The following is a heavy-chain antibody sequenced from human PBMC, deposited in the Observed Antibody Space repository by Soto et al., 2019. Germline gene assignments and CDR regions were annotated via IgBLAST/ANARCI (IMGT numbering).Heavy chain of an antibody. D-gene: IGHD1-26*01. V-gene: IGHV3-23*01. CDR3: AKKSWELPYFDY. J-gene: IGHJ4*02. Sequence: EVQLLESGGGLVQPGGSLRLSCAASGFTFSSYAMSWVRQAPGKGLEWVSAISGSGGSTYYADSVKGRFTISRDNSKHTLYLQMNSLRAEDTAVYYCAKKSWELPYFDYWGQGTLVTVSS. CDR2: ISGSGGST. CDR1: GFTFSSYA.